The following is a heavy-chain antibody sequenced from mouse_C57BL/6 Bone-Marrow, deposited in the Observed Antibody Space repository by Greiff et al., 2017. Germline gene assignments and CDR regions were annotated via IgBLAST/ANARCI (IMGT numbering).Heavy chain of an antibody. CDR1: GYTFTDYY. V-gene: IGHV1-26*01. CDR2: INPNNGGT. D-gene: IGHD3-3*01. CDR3: AREGHEYDFDY. J-gene: IGHJ2*01. Sequence: EVQLQQSGPELVKPGASVKISCKASGYTFTDYYMNWVKQSHGKSLEWIGDINPNNGGTNYNQKFKGKATLTIDKSSSTAYMELRSLTSEDSAVYYCAREGHEYDFDYWGQGTTLTVSS.